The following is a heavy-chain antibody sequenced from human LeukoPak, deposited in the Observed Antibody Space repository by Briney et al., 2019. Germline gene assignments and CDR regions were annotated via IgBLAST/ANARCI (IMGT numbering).Heavy chain of an antibody. CDR3: ARGGDTAMVKAFDI. CDR2: IYTSGST. D-gene: IGHD5-18*01. V-gene: IGHV4-4*07. J-gene: IGHJ3*02. Sequence: SGTLSLTCTASGGSISSYYWSWIRQPAGKGLEWIGRIYTSGSTNYNPSLKSRVTMSVDTSKNQFSLKLSSVTAADTAVYYCARGGDTAMVKAFDIWGQGTMVTVSS. CDR1: GGSISSYY.